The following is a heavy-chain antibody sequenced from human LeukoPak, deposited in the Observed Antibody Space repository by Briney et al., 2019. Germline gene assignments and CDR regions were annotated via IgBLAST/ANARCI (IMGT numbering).Heavy chain of an antibody. CDR3: AREEITVTDAFDI. Sequence: RGGSLRLACAASEFTFSDYWMHWVRQAPGKGLVWVSRINSDGTTISYADSVKGRFSISRDNAKNTLYLQMNSLRAEDMAVYYCAREEITVTDAFDIWGQGTMVTVSS. D-gene: IGHD4-17*01. J-gene: IGHJ3*02. CDR2: INSDGTTI. V-gene: IGHV3-74*01. CDR1: EFTFSDYW.